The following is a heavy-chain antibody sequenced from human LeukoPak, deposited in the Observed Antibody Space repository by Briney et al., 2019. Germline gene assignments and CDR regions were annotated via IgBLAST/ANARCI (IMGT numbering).Heavy chain of an antibody. D-gene: IGHD6-19*01. CDR2: IGGSGDKT. CDR3: VRRGDASSGWGDHDF. J-gene: IGHJ4*02. V-gene: IGHV3-23*01. CDR1: GFTFNRNA. Sequence: GGSLRLSCAASGFTFNRNAISWVRQAPGKGLEWVSTIGGSGDKTFYADSVKGRFTISRDNSKNMVHLQMNSLTGEDTALYYCVRRGDASSGWGDHDFWGQGTLVTVS.